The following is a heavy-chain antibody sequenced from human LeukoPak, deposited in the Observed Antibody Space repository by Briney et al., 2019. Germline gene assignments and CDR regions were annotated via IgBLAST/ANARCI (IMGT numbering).Heavy chain of an antibody. Sequence: PGGSLRLSCAASGFTFSNYAMHWVRQAPGESLEWVSGIRWNSGSIGYADSVKGRFTISRDNAKNSLYLQMNSLRAEDTALYYCAKGGARWFGELHVWGQGTLVTVSS. CDR2: IRWNSGSI. CDR3: AKGGARWFGELHV. D-gene: IGHD3-10*01. J-gene: IGHJ4*02. CDR1: GFTFSNYA. V-gene: IGHV3-9*01.